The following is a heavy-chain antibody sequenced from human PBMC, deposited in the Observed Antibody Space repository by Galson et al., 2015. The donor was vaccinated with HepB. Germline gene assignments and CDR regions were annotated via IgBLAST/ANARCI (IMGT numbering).Heavy chain of an antibody. Sequence: SLRLSCAASGFTVSSNYMSWVRQAPGKGLEWVSVIYSGGSTYYADSVKGRFTISRDNSKNTLYLQMNSLRAEDTAVYYCAKIRGRDYFDYWGQGTLVTVSS. CDR3: AKIRGRDYFDY. V-gene: IGHV3-53*01. CDR1: GFTVSSNY. J-gene: IGHJ4*02. CDR2: IYSGGST. D-gene: IGHD3-10*01.